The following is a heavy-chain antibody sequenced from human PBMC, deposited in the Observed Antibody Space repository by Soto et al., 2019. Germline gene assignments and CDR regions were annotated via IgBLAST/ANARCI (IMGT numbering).Heavy chain of an antibody. CDR1: GGSFSGYY. CDR2: TNHSGST. D-gene: IGHD3-10*01. V-gene: IGHV4-34*01. Sequence: QVQLQQWGAGLLKPSETLSLTCAVYGGSFSGYYWSWIRQPPGKGLEWIGETNHSGSTNYNPSLKSRVTISVDTSKNQFSLKLSSVTAADTAVYYCARVGVTMVRGVVEYNWFDPWGQGTLVTVSS. J-gene: IGHJ5*02. CDR3: ARVGVTMVRGVVEYNWFDP.